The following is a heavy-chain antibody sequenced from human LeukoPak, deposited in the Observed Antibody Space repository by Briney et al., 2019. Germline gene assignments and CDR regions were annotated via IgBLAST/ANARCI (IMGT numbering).Heavy chain of an antibody. CDR2: FIPILGIA. V-gene: IGHV1-69*04. CDR3: ARVGGMITFGGVIIQSNRFDP. CDR1: GGTFSSYA. D-gene: IGHD3-16*02. Sequence: ASVKVSCKASGGTFSSYAISWVRQAPGQGLEWMGRFIPILGIANYAQKFQGRVTITADKSTSTAYMELSSLRSEDTAVYYCARVGGMITFGGVIIQSNRFDPWGQGTLVTVSS. J-gene: IGHJ5*02.